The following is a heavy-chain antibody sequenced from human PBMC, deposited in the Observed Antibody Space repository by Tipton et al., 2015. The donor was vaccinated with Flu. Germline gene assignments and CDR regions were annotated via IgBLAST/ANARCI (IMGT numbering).Heavy chain of an antibody. CDR2: IYYSGST. V-gene: IGHV4-39*01. CDR3: ARHRGGIVVVPAATYYFEY. D-gene: IGHD2-2*01. CDR1: GASFTSHTYY. Sequence: TLSLTCSISGASFTSHTYYWGWIRQPPGKGLEWLGSIYYSGSTYYNSSLKSRVTISVDTSKNQFSLNLTSVTAADTAMYYCARHRGGIVVVPAATYYFEYWGRGTLVTVSS. J-gene: IGHJ4*02.